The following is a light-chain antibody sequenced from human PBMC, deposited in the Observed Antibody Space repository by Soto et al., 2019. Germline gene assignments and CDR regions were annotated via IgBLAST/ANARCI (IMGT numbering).Light chain of an antibody. CDR1: QSVNSY. CDR3: QQYSNWPLT. V-gene: IGKV3-11*01. Sequence: EIVLTQSPATLSLSPGERATLSCRASQSVNSYLAWYQQKPGQAPRLLIYDASNRATGIPARFSGSGSGTDFTLTISSLEPEDFAVYYCQQYSNWPLTLGGGTKVEIK. CDR2: DAS. J-gene: IGKJ4*01.